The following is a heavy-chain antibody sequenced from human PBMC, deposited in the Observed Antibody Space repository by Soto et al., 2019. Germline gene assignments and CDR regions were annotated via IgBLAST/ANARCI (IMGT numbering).Heavy chain of an antibody. V-gene: IGHV3-30-3*01. CDR3: ARSITMVRGGYFDY. Sequence: QVQLVESGGGVVQPGRSLRLSCAASGFTFSSYAMHWVRQAPGKGLEWVAVISYDGSNKYYADSVKGRFTISRDNSKNTLYLQMNSLRAEDTAVYYCARSITMVRGGYFDYWGQGTLVTVSS. CDR1: GFTFSSYA. CDR2: ISYDGSNK. D-gene: IGHD3-10*01. J-gene: IGHJ4*02.